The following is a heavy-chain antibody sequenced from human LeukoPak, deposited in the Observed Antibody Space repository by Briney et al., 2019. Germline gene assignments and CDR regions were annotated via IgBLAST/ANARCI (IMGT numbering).Heavy chain of an antibody. CDR3: ARQVLGYDSSGYYPQQPDY. CDR1: GGSISSGGYY. D-gene: IGHD3-22*01. Sequence: SETLSLTCTVSGGSISSGGYYWSWIRQHPGKGLEWIGYIYYSGSTYYNPSLKSRVTISVDTSKNQFSLKLSSVTAADTAVYYCARQVLGYDSSGYYPQQPDYWGQGTLVTVSS. J-gene: IGHJ4*02. CDR2: IYYSGST. V-gene: IGHV4-39*01.